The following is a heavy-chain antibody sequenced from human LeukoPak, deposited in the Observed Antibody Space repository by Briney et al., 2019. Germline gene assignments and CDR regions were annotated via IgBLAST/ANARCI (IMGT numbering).Heavy chain of an antibody. J-gene: IGHJ4*02. Sequence: ASVKVSCKASGYTFTSYFMHWVRQAPGQGLDWMGIINPSGGSTSYAQKFQGRVTMTRDTSTSTVYMELSSPSSDDTAVYFCASGFYYFEYWGQGTLVTVSP. CDR2: INPSGGST. CDR3: ASGFYYFEY. D-gene: IGHD3-3*01. CDR1: GYTFTSYF. V-gene: IGHV1-46*01.